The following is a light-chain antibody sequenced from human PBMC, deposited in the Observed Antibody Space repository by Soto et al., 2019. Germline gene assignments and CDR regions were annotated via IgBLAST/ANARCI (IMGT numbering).Light chain of an antibody. CDR2: WAS. CDR1: QSVLYCSNNKNY. Sequence: DIVMTQSPDSLAVSLGERATINCKSSQSVLYCSNNKNYLAWYQQRPGQPPKLLIYWASTRESGVPDRFSGSGSGTDFTLTITSLQAEDVAVYYCQQYESTPPTFGQGTKLEIK. CDR3: QQYESTPPT. J-gene: IGKJ2*01. V-gene: IGKV4-1*01.